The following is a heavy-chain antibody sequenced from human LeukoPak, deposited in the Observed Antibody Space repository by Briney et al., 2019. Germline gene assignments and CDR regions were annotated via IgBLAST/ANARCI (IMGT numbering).Heavy chain of an antibody. CDR3: ARDLFQLDCSSTSGDADDVDY. CDR1: GFTFSSYW. J-gene: IGHJ4*02. V-gene: IGHV3-74*01. D-gene: IGHD2-2*01. Sequence: GGSLRLSCAASGFTFSSYWMHWVRQAPGKGLVWVSRINSDGSSTSYADSVKGRFTISRDNAKNTLYLQMNSLRAEDTAVYYWARDLFQLDCSSTSGDADDVDYWGQGTLVTVSS. CDR2: INSDGSST.